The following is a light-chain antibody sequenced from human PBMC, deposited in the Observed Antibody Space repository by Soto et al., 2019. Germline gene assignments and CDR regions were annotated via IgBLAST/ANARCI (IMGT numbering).Light chain of an antibody. CDR1: QSVSSN. Sequence: EIVMTQSPATLSVSPGERATLSCRASQSVSSNLAWYQQKPGQAPRLLIYGASTRATGIPARFSGSGSGTEFNLTISSLQSEDFAVYYWQQYNNWPRVTFGGGTKVEIK. V-gene: IGKV3-15*01. CDR3: QQYNNWPRVT. CDR2: GAS. J-gene: IGKJ4*01.